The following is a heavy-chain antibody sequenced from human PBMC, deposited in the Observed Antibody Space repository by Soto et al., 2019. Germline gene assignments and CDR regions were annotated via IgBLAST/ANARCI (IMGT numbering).Heavy chain of an antibody. D-gene: IGHD2-21*01. Sequence: QVQLVQSEAELKKPGSSVKVSCEASGGSFTSYSFTWVRQAPGQGLEWMGRIIPIQGKANYALKFQDRVTITADRSTRTVYMELTSLRPEDTAVYFCAKSLLFVDHGYMDVWGKGTTVTVSS. V-gene: IGHV1-69*02. CDR3: AKSLLFVDHGYMDV. CDR2: IIPIQGKA. CDR1: GGSFTSYS. J-gene: IGHJ6*03.